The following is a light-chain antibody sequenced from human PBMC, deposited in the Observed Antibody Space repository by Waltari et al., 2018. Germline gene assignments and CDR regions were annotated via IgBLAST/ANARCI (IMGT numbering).Light chain of an antibody. CDR2: KVS. CDR3: MQGTYWPYT. CDR1: QSLVHSAGNTY. V-gene: IGKV2-30*02. Sequence: DVVMTKSPLSLPVTLGQPASLSCMSSQSLVHSAGNTYLMWFPQRPGQSPSRLIYKVSNRESGVPDRFSGSGSDTDFTLKISRVEADDVGVYYCMQGTYWPYTFGQGTRLDIK. J-gene: IGKJ2*01.